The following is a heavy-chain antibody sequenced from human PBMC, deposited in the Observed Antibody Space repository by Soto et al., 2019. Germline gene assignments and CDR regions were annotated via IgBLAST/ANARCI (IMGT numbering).Heavy chain of an antibody. D-gene: IGHD6-13*01. V-gene: IGHV1-8*01. J-gene: IGHJ4*02. CDR1: GYTFTSHD. Sequence: ASVKVSCKASGYTFTSHDINWVRQATRQGIEWMGWMNPNSGNTGYAQKFQGRVTMSRNTSISTAYMELSSLRSEDTAVYYCARGDAAAAGFDYWGQGTMVTVS. CDR2: MNPNSGNT. CDR3: ARGDAAAAGFDY.